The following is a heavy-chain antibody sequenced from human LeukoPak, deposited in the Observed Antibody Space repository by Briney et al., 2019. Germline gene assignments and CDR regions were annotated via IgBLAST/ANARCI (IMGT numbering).Heavy chain of an antibody. CDR2: IHIDGRT. Sequence: SETLSLTCTVSGGSINSDDYYWTWIRQPAGKGLEWIGRIHIDGRTNYNPSLKSRLSFSLDAAKNVFSLKMTSVTATDTAVYYCVRSFHLPENWFDPWGQGTLVTVSS. CDR1: GGSINSDDYY. D-gene: IGHD2/OR15-2a*01. CDR3: VRSFHLPENWFDP. V-gene: IGHV4-61*02. J-gene: IGHJ5*02.